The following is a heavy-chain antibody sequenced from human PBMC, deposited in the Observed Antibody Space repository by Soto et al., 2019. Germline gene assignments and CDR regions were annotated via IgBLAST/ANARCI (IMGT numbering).Heavy chain of an antibody. CDR3: ARDDYYDSSGYYRGMPY. J-gene: IGHJ1*01. CDR2: IWYDGSKK. CDR1: GFTFSSYG. D-gene: IGHD3-22*01. Sequence: QVQLVESGGGVVQPGRALRLSCAASGFTFSSYGMRCVRRAPGKGLEWVAVIWYDGSKKYYAYSVKGRVTISRHNSQNTLYLHMKSLRAEDTAVYYCARDDYYDSSGYYRGMPYWGQGTLVTVSS. V-gene: IGHV3-33*01.